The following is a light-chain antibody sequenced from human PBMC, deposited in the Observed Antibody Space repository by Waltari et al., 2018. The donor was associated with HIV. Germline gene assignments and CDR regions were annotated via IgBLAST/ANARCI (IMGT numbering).Light chain of an antibody. V-gene: IGLV3-21*02. J-gene: IGLJ2*01. CDR1: NIKSKN. CDR3: QVWDSTTDEGV. Sequence: SYVLTQPPSVSVAPGQTATITCGGNNIKSKNVHWYRQRPGQAPTLVVYDESARPSGIPERFSGSHSENTATLTISRVEAGDEADYYCQVWDSTTDEGVFGGGTKLAFL. CDR2: DES.